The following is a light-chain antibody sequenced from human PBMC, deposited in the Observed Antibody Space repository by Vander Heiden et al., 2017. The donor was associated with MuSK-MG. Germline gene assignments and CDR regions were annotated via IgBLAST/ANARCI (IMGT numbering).Light chain of an antibody. CDR1: RSTIGSHT. CDR3: AAWDDSLKGWV. V-gene: IGLV1-44*01. CDR2: TDN. J-gene: IGLJ3*02. Sequence: QSVLTQPPSAYGTPGQRVTLSCSGSRSTIGSHTVDWYQHLPGTAPELLIYTDNQRPSGVPARFSGAKSGTSAALSISGLQSEDEADYYCAAWDDSLKGWVFGGGTKLTVL.